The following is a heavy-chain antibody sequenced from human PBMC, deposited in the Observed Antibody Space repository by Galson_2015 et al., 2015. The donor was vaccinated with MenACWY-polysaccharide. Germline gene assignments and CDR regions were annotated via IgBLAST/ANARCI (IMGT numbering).Heavy chain of an antibody. V-gene: IGHV3-11*01. Sequence: SLRLSCAASGFTFSDYYMTWFRQAPGKGLEWVSDISSRGSTIYYADSVKGRFTISRDNAKNSLYLQMNGLRADDTAVYYCARDKTGPLYYFDYWGQGTLVTVSS. J-gene: IGHJ4*02. CDR3: ARDKTGPLYYFDY. D-gene: IGHD1-1*01. CDR2: ISSRGSTI. CDR1: GFTFSDYY.